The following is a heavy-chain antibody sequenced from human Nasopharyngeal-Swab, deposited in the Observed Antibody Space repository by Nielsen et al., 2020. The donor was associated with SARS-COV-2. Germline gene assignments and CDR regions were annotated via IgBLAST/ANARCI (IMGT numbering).Heavy chain of an antibody. CDR3: ARDTVFGLALYYNYAMGV. V-gene: IGHV1-69*13. Sequence: AVKVSCKVSGGNFNNYAVSWVRQSPGHGLEGRGGIIPKVGTTNYAHKFQDRTTITADQSTRTAYMELSSLKFEDTAVYYCARDTVFGLALYYNYAMGVWGQGTTVTVSS. D-gene: IGHD3-3*01. CDR2: IIPKVGTT. J-gene: IGHJ6*02. CDR1: GGNFNNYA.